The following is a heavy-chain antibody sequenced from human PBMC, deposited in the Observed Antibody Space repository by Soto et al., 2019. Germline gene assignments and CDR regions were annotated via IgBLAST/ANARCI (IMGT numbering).Heavy chain of an antibody. Sequence: QVQLVQSGAEVKKPGASVKVSCKASGYTFTSYDINWVRQATGQGLEWMGWMNPNSGNTGYAQKFQGRVTMTRNTSISTAYMELSSLRSEDTAVYYCARRDYDILTGYYKIWYFDLWGRGTLVTVSS. V-gene: IGHV1-8*01. CDR2: MNPNSGNT. CDR3: ARRDYDILTGYYKIWYFDL. D-gene: IGHD3-9*01. CDR1: GYTFTSYD. J-gene: IGHJ2*01.